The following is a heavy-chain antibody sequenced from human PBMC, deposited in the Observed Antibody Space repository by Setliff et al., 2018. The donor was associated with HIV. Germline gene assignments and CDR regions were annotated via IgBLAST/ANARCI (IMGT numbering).Heavy chain of an antibody. CDR1: GYSFTSYW. D-gene: IGHD2-2*01. J-gene: IGHJ6*03. Sequence: GEPLKISCKGSGYSFTSYWIGWVRQMPGKGLEWMGIVYPGDSNTRYSPSFQGQVTISADQSVSTAYLQWSSLKASDNAMYYCARHLGLPDATDYMDVWGKGTTVTVSS. CDR2: VYPGDSNT. CDR3: ARHLGLPDATDYMDV. V-gene: IGHV5-51*01.